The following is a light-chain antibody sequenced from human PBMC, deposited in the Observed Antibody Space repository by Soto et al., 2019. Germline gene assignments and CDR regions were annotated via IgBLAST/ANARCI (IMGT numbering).Light chain of an antibody. V-gene: IGLV2-8*01. CDR3: KSYAGSNTYV. J-gene: IGLJ1*01. CDR1: KNDIGVYDS. CDR2: EVV. Sequence: QSVLTQPPSAPGSPGQSVTISCTGTKNDIGVYDSVSWYQHYPGKAPRLIIYEVVQRPSGVPDRFSGSKSGNTASLTVSGLQAADEADYFCKSYAGSNTYVLGSGTKVTVL.